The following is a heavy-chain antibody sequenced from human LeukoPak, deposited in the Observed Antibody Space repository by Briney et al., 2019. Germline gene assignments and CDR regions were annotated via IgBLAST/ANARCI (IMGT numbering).Heavy chain of an antibody. J-gene: IGHJ3*02. CDR3: ARVVGRGYSYGGPTDAFDI. CDR2: ISSSSSTI. V-gene: IGHV3-48*01. Sequence: PGGSLRLSCAASGFTFSSYSMNWVRQAPGKGLEWVSYISSSSSTIYYADSVNGRFTISRDNANNSLYLQMNSLTAEDTAVYYCARVVGRGYSYGGPTDAFDIWGQGTMVTVSS. CDR1: GFTFSSYS. D-gene: IGHD5-18*01.